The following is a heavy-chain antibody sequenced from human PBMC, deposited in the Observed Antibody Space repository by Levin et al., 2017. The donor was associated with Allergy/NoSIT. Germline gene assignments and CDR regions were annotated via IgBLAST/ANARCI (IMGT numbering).Heavy chain of an antibody. CDR2: ISGSGGST. Sequence: PGGSLRLSCAASGFTFSSYAMSWVRQAPGKGLEWVSGISGSGGSTYHADSVKGRFTISRDNFKNTLYLQMNSLRAEDTAVYYCAKGGTTSLIAAAEATDVRFDPWGQGTLVTVSS. CDR3: AKGGTTSLIAAAEATDVRFDP. CDR1: GFTFSSYA. J-gene: IGHJ5*02. D-gene: IGHD6-13*01. V-gene: IGHV3-23*01.